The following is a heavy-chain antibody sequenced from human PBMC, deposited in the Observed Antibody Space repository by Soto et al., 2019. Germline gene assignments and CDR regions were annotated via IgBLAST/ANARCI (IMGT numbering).Heavy chain of an antibody. CDR2: ISSSSSTI. Sequence: GGSLRLSCAASGFTFSSYSMNWVRQAPGTGLEWVSYISSSSSTIYYADSVKGRFTISRDNAKNSLFLQMNSLRDEDTAVYYCAREPASRIAARPFWFDPWGQGTLVTVSS. CDR1: GFTFSSYS. J-gene: IGHJ5*02. V-gene: IGHV3-48*02. D-gene: IGHD6-6*01. CDR3: AREPASRIAARPFWFDP.